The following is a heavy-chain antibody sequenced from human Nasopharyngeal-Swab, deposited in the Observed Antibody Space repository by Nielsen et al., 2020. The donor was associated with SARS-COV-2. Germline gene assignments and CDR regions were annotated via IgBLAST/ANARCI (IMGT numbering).Heavy chain of an antibody. CDR1: GGTFSGFF. J-gene: IGHJ6*02. D-gene: IGHD3-3*01. CDR3: ARDIFGVVSYFDYGLDV. Sequence: SETLSLTCDVNGGTFSGFFWSWVRLPPGKGLEWIGAVNPIGRVDYNPSLKSRVTISVDTSKNQLSLKLTSVTAADTAVYYCARDIFGVVSYFDYGLDVWGQGTTVTVSS. CDR2: VNPIGRV. V-gene: IGHV4-34*01.